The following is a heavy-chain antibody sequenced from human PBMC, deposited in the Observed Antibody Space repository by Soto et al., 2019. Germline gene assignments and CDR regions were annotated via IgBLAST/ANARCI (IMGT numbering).Heavy chain of an antibody. CDR1: GGTFSSYT. V-gene: IGHV1-69*04. CDR2: IIPILGIA. CDR3: ARELSLIAVAGKGAGYYYYYMDV. D-gene: IGHD6-19*01. J-gene: IGHJ6*03. Sequence: SVKVSCKASGGTFSSYTISWVRQAPGQGLEWMGRIIPILGIANYAQKFQGRVTITADKSTSTAYMELSSLRSEDTAVYYCARELSLIAVAGKGAGYYYYYMDVWGKGTTVTVSS.